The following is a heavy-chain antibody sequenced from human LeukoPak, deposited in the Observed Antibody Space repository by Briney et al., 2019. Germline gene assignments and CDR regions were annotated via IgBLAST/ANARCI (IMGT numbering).Heavy chain of an antibody. CDR3: ARQGCSSTSCYNWFDP. D-gene: IGHD2-2*01. V-gene: IGHV5-51*01. CDR2: IYPGDSDT. Sequence: GESLKISFKGSGYRFTSYWIGWVRQMPGKGLEWMGIIYPGDSDTRYSPSFQGQVTISADKSISTAYLQWSSLKASDTAMYYCARQGCSSTSCYNWFDPWGQGTLVTVSS. J-gene: IGHJ5*02. CDR1: GYRFTSYW.